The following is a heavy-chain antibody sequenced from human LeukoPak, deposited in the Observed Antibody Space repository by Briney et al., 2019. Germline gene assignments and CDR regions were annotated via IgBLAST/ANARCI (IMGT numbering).Heavy chain of an antibody. J-gene: IGHJ4*02. Sequence: ASVKVSCKASGGTFSGYAISWVRQAPGQGLEWMGGIIPIFGTANYAQKFQGRVTITADESTSTAYMELSSLRSEDTAVYYCASAVKYYYDSSGYYYGIDYWGQGTLVTVSS. CDR2: IIPIFGTA. CDR1: GGTFSGYA. V-gene: IGHV1-69*13. D-gene: IGHD3-22*01. CDR3: ASAVKYYYDSSGYYYGIDY.